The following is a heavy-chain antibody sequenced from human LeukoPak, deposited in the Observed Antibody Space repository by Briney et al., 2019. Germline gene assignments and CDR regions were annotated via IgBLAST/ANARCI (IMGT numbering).Heavy chain of an antibody. Sequence: GGSLRLSCAASGFTFSSYEMNWVRQAPGKGLVWVSRINSDGSSTTYADSVKGRFTISRDNAKNTLYLQMNSLRAEDTAVYYCARPGREGQWLYYFDYWGQGTLVTVSS. CDR2: INSDGSST. V-gene: IGHV3-74*01. D-gene: IGHD6-19*01. CDR3: ARPGREGQWLYYFDY. J-gene: IGHJ4*02. CDR1: GFTFSSYE.